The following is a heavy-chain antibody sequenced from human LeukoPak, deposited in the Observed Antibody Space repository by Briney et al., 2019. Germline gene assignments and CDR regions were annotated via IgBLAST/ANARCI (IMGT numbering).Heavy chain of an antibody. CDR3: ARDTNGDGWFDP. CDR2: ISSSGSTI. D-gene: IGHD4-17*01. CDR1: GFTFSSYE. J-gene: IGHJ5*02. Sequence: GSLRLSCAASGFTFSSYEMNWVRQAPGKGLEWVSYISSSGSTIYYADSVKGRFTISRDNAKNSLYLQMNSLRAEDTSVYYCARDTNGDGWFDPWGQGTLVTVSS. V-gene: IGHV3-48*03.